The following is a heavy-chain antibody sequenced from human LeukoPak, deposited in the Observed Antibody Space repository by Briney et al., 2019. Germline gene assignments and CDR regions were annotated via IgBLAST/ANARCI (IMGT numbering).Heavy chain of an antibody. CDR3: ARGRQCDY. D-gene: IGHD4-11*01. Sequence: GGSLRLSCVASGFIVSSNYINWVRQAPGKGLEWISILYSGGTAFYADSVKGRSTISRDNSKNTLYLQMNNLRADDTAMYYCARGRQCDYWGQGTLVTVSS. CDR2: LYSGGTA. V-gene: IGHV3-53*01. CDR1: GFIVSSNY. J-gene: IGHJ4*02.